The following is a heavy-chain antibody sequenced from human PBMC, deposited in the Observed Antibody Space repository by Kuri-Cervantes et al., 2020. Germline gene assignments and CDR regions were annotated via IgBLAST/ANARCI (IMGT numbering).Heavy chain of an antibody. CDR2: ISNTGGTI. Sequence: GESLKISCAASGFTFNAYSMNWVRRAPGKGLEWLSYISNTGGTIYYADSVKGRFTISRDNAKNSLFLQMNSLRDEDTAVYYCARPPWSTDGYNWYWGQGTLVTVSS. V-gene: IGHV3-48*02. CDR1: GFTFNAYS. D-gene: IGHD5-24*01. J-gene: IGHJ4*02. CDR3: ARPPWSTDGYNWY.